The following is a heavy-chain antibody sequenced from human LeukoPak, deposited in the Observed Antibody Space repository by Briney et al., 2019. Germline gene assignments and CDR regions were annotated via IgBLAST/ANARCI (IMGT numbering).Heavy chain of an antibody. CDR1: GGSFSGYY. J-gene: IGHJ3*02. CDR3: ATGPIVVKPFDI. V-gene: IGHV4-34*01. Sequence: PSETLSLTCAVYGGSFSGYYWSWIRQPPGKGLEWIGEINHSGSTNYNPSLKSRVPISVDASKNQFSLKLSSVTAADTAVYYCATGPIVVKPFDIWGQGTMVTVSS. D-gene: IGHD3-22*01. CDR2: INHSGST.